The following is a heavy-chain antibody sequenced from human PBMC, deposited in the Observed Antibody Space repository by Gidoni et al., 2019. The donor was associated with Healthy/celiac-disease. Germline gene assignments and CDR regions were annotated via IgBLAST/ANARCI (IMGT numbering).Heavy chain of an antibody. V-gene: IGHV1-46*01. CDR3: ARSAYCSGGSCYYKPFYYDY. CDR2: INPSGGST. J-gene: IGHJ4*02. CDR1: GYTFTSYY. Sequence: QVQLVQSGAGVQKPGASVKVSCKASGYTFTSYYMHWVRQAPGQGLEWMGIINPSGGSTSYAQKFQGRVTMTRDTSTSTVYMELSSLRSEDTAVYYCARSAYCSGGSCYYKPFYYDYWGQGTLVTVSS. D-gene: IGHD2-15*01.